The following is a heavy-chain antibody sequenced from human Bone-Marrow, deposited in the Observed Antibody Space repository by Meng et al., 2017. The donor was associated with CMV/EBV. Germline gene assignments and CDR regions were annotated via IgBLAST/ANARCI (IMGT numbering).Heavy chain of an antibody. Sequence: GSLKISCAASGFTFSSYWMSWVRQAPGKGLEWVANIKQDGSEKYYVDSVKGRFTISRDNAKNSLYLQMNSLRAEDTAVYYCAREKYPYEGYFDYWGQGTLVTGSS. CDR2: IKQDGSEK. CDR1: GFTFSSYW. V-gene: IGHV3-7*01. D-gene: IGHD2-2*01. J-gene: IGHJ4*02. CDR3: AREKYPYEGYFDY.